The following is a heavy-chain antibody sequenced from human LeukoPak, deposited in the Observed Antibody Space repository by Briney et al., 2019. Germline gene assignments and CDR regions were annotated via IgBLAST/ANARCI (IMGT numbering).Heavy chain of an antibody. Sequence: GGSLRLSCAASGFTFSSYGMHWVRQAPGKGLEWVAVISYDGSNKYYADSVKGRFTISRDNSKNTLYLQMNSLRAEDTAVYYCARLGYGGGINNDYWGQGTLVTVSS. CDR3: ARLGYGGGINNDY. V-gene: IGHV3-30*03. CDR2: ISYDGSNK. J-gene: IGHJ4*02. D-gene: IGHD4-23*01. CDR1: GFTFSSYG.